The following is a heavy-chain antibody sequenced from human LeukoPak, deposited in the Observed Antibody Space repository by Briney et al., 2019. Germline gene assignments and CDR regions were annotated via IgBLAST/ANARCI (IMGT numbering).Heavy chain of an antibody. Sequence: SETLSLTCTVSGGSISSYYWSWIRQPPGKGLEWIGYIYYSGSTNYNPSLKSRVTISVDRSKNQFSLKLSSVTAADTAVYYCARGYDSSGFPKTTNWFDPWGQGTLVTVSS. CDR3: ARGYDSSGFPKTTNWFDP. CDR2: IYYSGST. CDR1: GGSISSYY. J-gene: IGHJ5*02. V-gene: IGHV4-59*12. D-gene: IGHD3-22*01.